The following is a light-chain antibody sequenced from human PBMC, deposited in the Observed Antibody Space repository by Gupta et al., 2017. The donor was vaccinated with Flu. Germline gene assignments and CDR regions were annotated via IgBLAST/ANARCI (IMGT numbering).Light chain of an antibody. J-gene: IGLJ2*01. Sequence: QSVLTQTPSASGTPGQRVTISCYGSSSNIGSNTVSWYQQLPGTAPKLLIYSNNQRPSGVPARFSGSKSGASASLAISGLQSEDEGDYSCAVWDDRLKGVVFGGGTRLAV. CDR2: SNN. CDR1: SSNIGSNT. CDR3: AVWDDRLKGVV. V-gene: IGLV1-44*01.